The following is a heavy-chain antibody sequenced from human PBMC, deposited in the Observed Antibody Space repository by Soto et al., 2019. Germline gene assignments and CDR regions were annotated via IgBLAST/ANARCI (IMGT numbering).Heavy chain of an antibody. J-gene: IGHJ6*02. Sequence: GGSLRLSCAASGFTFSSYGMHWVRQAPGKGLEWVAVIWYDGSNKYYADSVKGRFTISRDNSKNTLYLQMNSLRAEDTAVYYCAREPDYVDYYGMDVWGQGTTVTVSS. CDR1: GFTFSSYG. V-gene: IGHV3-33*01. CDR2: IWYDGSNK. CDR3: AREPDYVDYYGMDV. D-gene: IGHD4-17*01.